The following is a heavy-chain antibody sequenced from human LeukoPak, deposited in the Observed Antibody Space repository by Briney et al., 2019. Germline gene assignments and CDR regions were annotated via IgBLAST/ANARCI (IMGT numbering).Heavy chain of an antibody. CDR2: ISGSGGST. CDR1: GFTFSSYA. J-gene: IGHJ6*03. V-gene: IGHV3-23*01. CDR3: ARVQGYCSSTSCYPIYYYYYMDV. D-gene: IGHD2-2*01. Sequence: GGSLRLSCAASGFTFSSYAMSWVRQAPGKGLEWVSAISGSGGSTYYADSVKGRFTISRDNSKNTLYLQMNSLRAEDTAVYYCARVQGYCSSTSCYPIYYYYYMDVWGKGTTVTVSS.